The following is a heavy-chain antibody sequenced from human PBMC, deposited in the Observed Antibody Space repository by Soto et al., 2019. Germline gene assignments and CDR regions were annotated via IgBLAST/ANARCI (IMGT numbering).Heavy chain of an antibody. J-gene: IGHJ4*02. CDR2: ITGRGAGT. Sequence: EVQLLESGGGLVQPGGSLXLSCAASGLTFSNYAMSWVRQAPGKGLEWVSAITGRGAGTYYADSMKGRFTXXXXXXXXXXXXXXXXXXAXETAVXYCAXGXYXGTATPRLXXWGQ. CDR3: AXGXYXGTATPRLXX. V-gene: IGHV3-23*01. CDR1: GLTFSNYA. D-gene: IGHD3-16*01.